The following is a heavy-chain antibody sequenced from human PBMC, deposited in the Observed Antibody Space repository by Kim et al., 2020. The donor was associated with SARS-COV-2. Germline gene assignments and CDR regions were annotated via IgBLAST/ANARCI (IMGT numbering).Heavy chain of an antibody. CDR2: MNPNSGNR. Sequence: ASVKVSCKASGYTFTSYDINWVRQATGQGLEWMGWMNPNSGNRGYAQKFQGRVTMTRNTSISTAYMELSSLRSEDTAVYYCARVRSARRLLDYYYMDVWGKGPTVTVSS. V-gene: IGHV1-8*01. CDR1: GYTFTSYD. CDR3: ARVRSARRLLDYYYMDV. J-gene: IGHJ6*03. D-gene: IGHD6-6*01.